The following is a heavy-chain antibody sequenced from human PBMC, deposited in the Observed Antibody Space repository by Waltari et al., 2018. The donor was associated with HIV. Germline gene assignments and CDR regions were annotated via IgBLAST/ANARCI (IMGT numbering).Heavy chain of an antibody. CDR1: GGIVFISA. J-gene: IGHJ4*02. D-gene: IGHD6-19*01. CDR2: VVPVLNSA. Sequence: QVQLVQSGAEVKKPGSSVKVSCKASGGIVFISAFTWVRQAPGHGLEWMGRVVPVLNSATYAEKFRGRVTITADKSTSTAYMEMSGLRSEDTAVYFCARVPYSSGWYGDNIDYWGQGTLVIVSS. CDR3: ARVPYSSGWYGDNIDY. V-gene: IGHV1-69*04.